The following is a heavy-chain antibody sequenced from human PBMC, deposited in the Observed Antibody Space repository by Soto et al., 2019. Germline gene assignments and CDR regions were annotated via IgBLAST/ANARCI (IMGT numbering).Heavy chain of an antibody. V-gene: IGHV3-30-3*01. CDR1: GFTFSSYA. CDR3: QVAELRFLEWLFGGGVGGDAFDI. J-gene: IGHJ3*02. Sequence: GGSLRLSCAASGFTFSSYAMHWVRQAPGKGLEWVAVISYDGSNKYYADSVKGRFTISRDNSKNTLYLQMNSLRAEDTAVYYCQVAELRFLEWLFGGGVGGDAFDIWGQGTMVTVSS. D-gene: IGHD3-3*01. CDR2: ISYDGSNK.